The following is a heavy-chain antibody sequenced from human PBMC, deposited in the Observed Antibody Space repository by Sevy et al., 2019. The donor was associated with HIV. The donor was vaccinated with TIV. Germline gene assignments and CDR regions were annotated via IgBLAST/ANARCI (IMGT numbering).Heavy chain of an antibody. CDR3: ARAEKAVTGTAFDY. CDR2: IIPIFGAT. D-gene: IGHD6-19*01. Sequence: ASVKVSCKASGGTFYSYAISWVRQAPGQGLEWMGGIIPIFGATNYAQKFQGRVTITADESTGAAYMELSSLRSEDTAVYYCARAEKAVTGTAFDYWGQGTLVTVSS. J-gene: IGHJ4*02. CDR1: GGTFYSYA. V-gene: IGHV1-69*13.